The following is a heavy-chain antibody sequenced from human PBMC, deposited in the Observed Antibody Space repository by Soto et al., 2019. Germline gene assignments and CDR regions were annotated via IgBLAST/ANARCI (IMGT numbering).Heavy chain of an antibody. CDR3: ARDYDILTGHTNFDY. CDR1: GYTFTNYY. J-gene: IGHJ4*02. V-gene: IGHV1-3*01. CDR2: INAGNGNT. Sequence: ASVKVSCKASGYTFTNYYIHWVRQAPGQGLEWMGWINAGNGNTKYSQKFQGRVTITRDTSASTAYMELSSLRSEDTAVYYCARDYDILTGHTNFDYWGQGTLVTVSS. D-gene: IGHD3-9*01.